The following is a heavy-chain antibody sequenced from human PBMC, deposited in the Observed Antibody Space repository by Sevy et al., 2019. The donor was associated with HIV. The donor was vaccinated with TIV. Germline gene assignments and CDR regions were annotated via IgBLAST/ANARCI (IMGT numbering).Heavy chain of an antibody. CDR1: GFTFSSYG. J-gene: IGHJ4*02. V-gene: IGHV3-33*01. CDR3: ARGDIAVAALDY. Sequence: GGSLRLSCAASGFTFSSYGMLWVRQAPGKGLEWVAVIWYDGSNKYYADSVKGRFTISRDNSKNTLYLQMNSLRAEDTAVYYCARGDIAVAALDYWGQGTLVTVSS. CDR2: IWYDGSNK. D-gene: IGHD6-19*01.